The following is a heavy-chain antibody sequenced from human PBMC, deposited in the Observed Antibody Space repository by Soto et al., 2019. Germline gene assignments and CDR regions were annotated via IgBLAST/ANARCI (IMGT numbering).Heavy chain of an antibody. D-gene: IGHD5-18*01. CDR3: ARDLEYSYGSGELNIDY. CDR2: MNPNSGNT. CDR1: GYTFTSYD. V-gene: IGHV1-8*01. Sequence: ASVKVSCKASGYTFTSYDINWVRQATGQGLEWMGWMNPNSGNTGYAQKFQGRVTMTRNTSISTAYMELSSLRSDDTAVYYCARDLEYSYGSGELNIDYWGRGTLVTVSS. J-gene: IGHJ4*02.